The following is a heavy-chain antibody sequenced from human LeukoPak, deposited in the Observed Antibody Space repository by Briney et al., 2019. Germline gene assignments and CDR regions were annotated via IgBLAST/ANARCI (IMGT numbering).Heavy chain of an antibody. CDR3: APREVPAALDY. Sequence: HPGGSLRLSCAAWLFIFSSYAMSGVPDARGKGLEGVSAISGSGGSTYHADSVKGRFTISRDNSRNTLYLQMNSLRAEDTAVYYCAPREVPAALDYWGKGTLVTVSS. D-gene: IGHD2-2*01. V-gene: IGHV3-23*01. J-gene: IGHJ4*02. CDR1: LFIFSSYA. CDR2: ISGSGGST.